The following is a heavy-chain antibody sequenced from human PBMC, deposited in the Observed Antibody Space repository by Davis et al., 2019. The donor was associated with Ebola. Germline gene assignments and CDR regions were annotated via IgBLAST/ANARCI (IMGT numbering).Heavy chain of an antibody. D-gene: IGHD2-15*01. Sequence: SLKISCSASGFTFHEHAMHWVRQVPGQGLEWVSGFMWDGSKIGYADSVKGRFTISRDSAKNCLYLQMDSLRTEDTALYHCGKDITPGGLDSWGQGTLVTVSS. CDR2: FMWDGSKI. CDR3: GKDITPGGLDS. J-gene: IGHJ4*02. V-gene: IGHV3-9*01. CDR1: GFTFHEHA.